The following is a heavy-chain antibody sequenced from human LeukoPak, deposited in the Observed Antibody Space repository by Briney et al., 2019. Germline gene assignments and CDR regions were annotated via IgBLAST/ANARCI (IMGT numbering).Heavy chain of an antibody. CDR1: GFIFSTYS. D-gene: IGHD7-27*01. V-gene: IGHV3-21*01. CDR3: AKGDVSVTREFDY. J-gene: IGHJ4*02. Sequence: PGGSLRLSCEASGFIFSTYSMIWVRQAPGKGLEWVSSISSGSSNIYYADSVKGRFTISRDNAQNSLYLQMNSLRAEDTAVYYCAKGDVSVTREFDYWGQGTLVTVSS. CDR2: ISSGSSNI.